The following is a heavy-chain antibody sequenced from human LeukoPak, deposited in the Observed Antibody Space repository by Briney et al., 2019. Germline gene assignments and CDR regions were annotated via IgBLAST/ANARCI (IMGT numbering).Heavy chain of an antibody. J-gene: IGHJ5*02. D-gene: IGHD2/OR15-2a*01. V-gene: IGHV4-30-4*01. CDR3: ARGGMTFHNWFDP. Sequence: SQTLSLTCTVSGGSISSGDYYWSWIRQPPGKGLEWIGFIYYSGSTYYNPSLKSRGTISVDSSKNQFSLKLSSVTAADTAVYYCARGGMTFHNWFDPWGQGTLVTVSS. CDR2: IYYSGST. CDR1: GGSISSGDYY.